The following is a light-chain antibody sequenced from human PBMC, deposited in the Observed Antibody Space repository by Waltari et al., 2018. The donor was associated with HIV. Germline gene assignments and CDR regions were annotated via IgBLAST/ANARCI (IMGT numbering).Light chain of an antibody. CDR1: ELGNMY. CDR2: QSS. V-gene: IGLV3-1*01. J-gene: IGLJ2*01. CDR3: QTWDSSIII. Sequence: SYDLTQEISVSVSPGQAARISCSGHELGNMYVSWYQRKSGQSPVQVIYQSSMRPSGVPERFSCSNSGNTATLTISGTQVMDEADYHCQTWDSSIIIFGGGTNLTVL.